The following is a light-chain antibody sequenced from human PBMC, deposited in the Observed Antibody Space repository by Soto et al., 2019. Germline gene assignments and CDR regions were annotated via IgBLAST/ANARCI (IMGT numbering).Light chain of an antibody. J-gene: IGKJ3*01. CDR3: HQRSNWL. V-gene: IGKV3-11*01. CDR1: QSISTY. Sequence: EFVLTQSPAALPLSPGERATLSCRASQSISTYLAWYQQRPGQTPRLLIYDASNRATGIPARFSGSGSGTDFTLTISSLEPEDFGVYYCHQRSNWLFGPGTKVEIK. CDR2: DAS.